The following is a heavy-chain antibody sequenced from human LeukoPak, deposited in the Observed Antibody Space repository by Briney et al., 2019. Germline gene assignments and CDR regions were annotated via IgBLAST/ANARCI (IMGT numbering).Heavy chain of an antibody. V-gene: IGHV4-4*09. J-gene: IGHJ2*01. CDR1: GRSIRSFS. Sequence: SETLSLTCTVSGRSIRSFSWSWIRQPPGRGLGWVGNFYLTGSTDYNSSLKSRITLSVDTSRNQFSLKLTSLTAADTAVYYCARTRAAVTGGTEWYFDLWGRGTLVSVTS. D-gene: IGHD6-19*01. CDR2: FYLTGST. CDR3: ARTRAAVTGGTEWYFDL.